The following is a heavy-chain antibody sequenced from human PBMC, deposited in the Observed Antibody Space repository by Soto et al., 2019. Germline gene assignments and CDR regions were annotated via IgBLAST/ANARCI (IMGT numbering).Heavy chain of an antibody. V-gene: IGHV1-3*01. Sequence: QVQLVQSGAEVKKPGASVKVSCKASGYTFTSYAMHWVRQAPGQRLELMGWINAGNGNTKYSQKFQGRVTITRDTSASTAYMELSSLRSEDTAVYYCARGVGSGLSDYWGQGTLVTVSS. CDR1: GYTFTSYA. CDR3: ARGVGSGLSDY. CDR2: INAGNGNT. J-gene: IGHJ4*02. D-gene: IGHD1-26*01.